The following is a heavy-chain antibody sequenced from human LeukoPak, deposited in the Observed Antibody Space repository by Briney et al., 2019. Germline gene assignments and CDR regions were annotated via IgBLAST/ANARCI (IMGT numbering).Heavy chain of an antibody. CDR2: IYYSGST. D-gene: IGHD5-24*01. CDR1: GGSVSSGSYY. CDR3: ARGGDGYNWGYAFDI. J-gene: IGHJ3*02. V-gene: IGHV4-61*01. Sequence: PSETLSLTCTVSGGSVSSGSYYWSWIRKPPGKGLEWIGYIYYSGSTNYNPSLKSRVTISVETSKNQFSLKLSSVTAADTAVYYCARGGDGYNWGYAFDIWGQGTMVTVSS.